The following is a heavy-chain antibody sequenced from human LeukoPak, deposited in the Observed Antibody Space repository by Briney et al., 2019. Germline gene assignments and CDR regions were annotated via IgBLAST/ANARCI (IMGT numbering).Heavy chain of an antibody. D-gene: IGHD4-17*01. CDR2: IYTIGST. CDR1: GNSFGDYY. V-gene: IGHV4-4*07. J-gene: IGHJ5*02. Sequence: MASQSLSLTCTVSGNSFGDYYWSWIRQPAGKGLEWIGRIYTIGSTTYNPSLKSRVTMSVDTSKSQFSLNLMSVTAADTAVYYCTRDTGTTGEVKFDPWGQGTLVTVSS. CDR3: TRDTGTTGEVKFDP.